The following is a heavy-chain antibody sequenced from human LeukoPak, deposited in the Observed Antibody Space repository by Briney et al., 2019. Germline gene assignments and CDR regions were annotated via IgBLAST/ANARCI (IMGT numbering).Heavy chain of an antibody. Sequence: GGSLRLSCAASGSTFSSYWMHWVRQAPGKGLVWVSRINSDGSRTTYADSVKGRFTISRDNAKNTLYLQMNSLRAEDTAVYYCARVGARLGAFDIWGQGTMVTVSS. CDR3: ARVGARLGAFDI. V-gene: IGHV3-74*01. CDR1: GSTFSSYW. D-gene: IGHD6-25*01. CDR2: INSDGSRT. J-gene: IGHJ3*02.